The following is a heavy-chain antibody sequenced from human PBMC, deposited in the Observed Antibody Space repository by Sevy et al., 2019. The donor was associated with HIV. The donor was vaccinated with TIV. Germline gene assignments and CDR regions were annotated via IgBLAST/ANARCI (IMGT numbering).Heavy chain of an antibody. Sequence: GGSLRLSCAASGFTFRSYGMHWVRQAPGKGLEWVAVIWDNGSKKYYADSVKGRFTISRDNSKNTLYLQMNSLRAEDTAVYYWARGGYRTNNVCYGSIDYWGRGTLVTVSS. CDR3: ARGGYRTNNVCYGSIDY. D-gene: IGHD2-8*01. CDR1: GFTFRSYG. CDR2: IWDNGSKK. V-gene: IGHV3-33*01. J-gene: IGHJ4*02.